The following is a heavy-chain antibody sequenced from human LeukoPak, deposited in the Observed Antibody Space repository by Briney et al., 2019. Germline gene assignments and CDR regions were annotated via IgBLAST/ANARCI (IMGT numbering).Heavy chain of an antibody. CDR3: AKDDRGTLSNFDY. J-gene: IGHJ4*02. CDR2: VSYDGSHK. V-gene: IGHV3-30*18. CDR1: GFTFSSYG. Sequence: GGSLRLSCAASGFTFSSYGMHWVRQAPGKGLEWVAVVSYDGSHKYYVDSVKGRFTISRDNSKNTLYLQMNSLRAEDTAVYCCAKDDRGTLSNFDYWGQGTLVTVSS.